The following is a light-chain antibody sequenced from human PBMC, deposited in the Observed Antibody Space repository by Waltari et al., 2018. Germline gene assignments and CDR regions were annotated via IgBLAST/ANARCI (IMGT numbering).Light chain of an antibody. J-gene: IGKJ5*01. CDR2: GAS. CDR3: QQSSSFPIT. Sequence: DIQMTQSPSSLSASVGERVTITCRTSQSINSFLNWYHQKPGKPPKLLIYGASSLQSGVPSRFSGSGSGTDFTLTISSLQPEDFATYYCQQSSSFPITFGQGTRLEI. V-gene: IGKV1-39*01. CDR1: QSINSF.